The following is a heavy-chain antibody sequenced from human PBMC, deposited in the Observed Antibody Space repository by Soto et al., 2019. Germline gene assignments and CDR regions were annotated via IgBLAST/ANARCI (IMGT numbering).Heavy chain of an antibody. CDR2: ISAYNGNT. J-gene: IGHJ4*02. CDR3: ARGYDSSGYYPFDY. CDR1: GYTITSYG. V-gene: IGHV1-18*01. Sequence: ASVKVSCKASGYTITSYGISWVRQAPEQRLEWMGWISAYNGNTNYAQKLKGRVTITRDTSASTAYMELSSLRSEDTAVYYCARGYDSSGYYPFDYWGQGTLVTVSS. D-gene: IGHD3-22*01.